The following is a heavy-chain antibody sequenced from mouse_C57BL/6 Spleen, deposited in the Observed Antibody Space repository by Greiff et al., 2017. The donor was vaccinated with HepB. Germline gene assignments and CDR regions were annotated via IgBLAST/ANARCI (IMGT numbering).Heavy chain of an antibody. J-gene: IGHJ2*01. Sequence: QVQLKQPGAELVRPGTSVKLSCKASGYTFTSYWMHWVKQRPGQGLEWIGVIDPSDSYTNYNQKFKGKATLTVDTSSSTAYMQLSSLTSEDSAVYYCARWLGDFDYWGQGTTLTVSS. CDR1: GYTFTSYW. V-gene: IGHV1-59*01. D-gene: IGHD2-2*01. CDR2: IDPSDSYT. CDR3: ARWLGDFDY.